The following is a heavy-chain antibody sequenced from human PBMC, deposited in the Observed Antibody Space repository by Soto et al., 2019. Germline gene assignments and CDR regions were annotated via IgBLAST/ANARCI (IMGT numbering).Heavy chain of an antibody. J-gene: IGHJ4*02. CDR1: GASISSGDYF. V-gene: IGHV4-30-4*01. D-gene: IGHD5-12*01. CDR3: AREKGYISGPKNFDS. Sequence: PSETLSLTCTVSGASISSGDYFWSWIRQSPGKGLEWIGYIYDSGSSYYNPSLKSRVTMSVDTSKNQFSLKLSSVTAADTAVYYCAREKGYISGPKNFDSWGQGTLVTVSS. CDR2: IYDSGSS.